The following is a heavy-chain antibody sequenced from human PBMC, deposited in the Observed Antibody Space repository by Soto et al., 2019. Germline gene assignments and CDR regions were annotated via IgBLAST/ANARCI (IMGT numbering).Heavy chain of an antibody. CDR2: IYYSGST. CDR3: ARGRTVRDGYNMGYYFDY. J-gene: IGHJ4*02. Sequence: SETLSLTCAVSGGSISNYYWSWIRQHPGKGLEWIGYIYYSGSTYYNPSLKSRVTISVDTSKNQFSLKLSSATAADTAVYYCARGRTVRDGYNMGYYFDYWGQGTLVTVSS. D-gene: IGHD4-17*01. V-gene: IGHV4-31*11. CDR1: GGSISNYY.